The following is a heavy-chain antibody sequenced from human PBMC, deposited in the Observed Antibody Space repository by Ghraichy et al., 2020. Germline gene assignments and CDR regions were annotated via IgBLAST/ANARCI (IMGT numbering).Heavy chain of an antibody. CDR2: ISTHSGLT. D-gene: IGHD4-17*01. Sequence: ASVQVSCKASGYTYTTYGISWVRQAPGQGLEWMGWISTHSGLTTYAQKVQDRVTMTTDTSTSTAYMELRSLRSDDTAVYFCARDTSDYGDPNDYWGQGTLVTVSS. V-gene: IGHV1-18*01. J-gene: IGHJ4*02. CDR3: ARDTSDYGDPNDY. CDR1: GYTYTTYG.